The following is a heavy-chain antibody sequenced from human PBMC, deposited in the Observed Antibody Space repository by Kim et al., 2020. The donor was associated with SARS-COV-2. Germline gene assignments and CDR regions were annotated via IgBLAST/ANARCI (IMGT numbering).Heavy chain of an antibody. V-gene: IGHV4-34*01. D-gene: IGHD3-10*01. CDR2: T. Sequence: TNYNPSLKIRVTISVDTSKNQFSRKLSSVTAADTAVYYCAGRSWLRGFDYWGQGTLVTVSS. J-gene: IGHJ4*02. CDR3: AGRSWLRGFDY.